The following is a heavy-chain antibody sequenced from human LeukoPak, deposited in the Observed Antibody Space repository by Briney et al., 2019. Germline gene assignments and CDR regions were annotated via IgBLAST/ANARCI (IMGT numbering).Heavy chain of an antibody. CDR2: IYYSGST. V-gene: IGHV4-59*01. J-gene: IGHJ5*02. CDR3: ARDRGVATTHLRWFDP. Sequence: SETLSLTCAVYGGSFSGYYWSWIRQPPGKGLEWIGYIYYSGSTNYNPSLKSRVTISVDTSKNQFSLKLSSVTAADTAMYYCARDRGVATTHLRWFDPWGQGTLVTVSS. CDR1: GGSFSGYY. D-gene: IGHD5-12*01.